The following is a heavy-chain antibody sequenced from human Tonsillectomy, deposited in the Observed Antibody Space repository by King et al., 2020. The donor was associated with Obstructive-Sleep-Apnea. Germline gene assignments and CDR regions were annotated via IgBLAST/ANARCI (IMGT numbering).Heavy chain of an antibody. V-gene: IGHV3-15*01. CDR2: IKSKTDGGTT. CDR1: GFTFSNAW. J-gene: IGHJ6*02. Sequence: VQLVESGGDLVKPGGSLRLSCAASGFTFSNAWMSWVRQAPGKGLEWVGRIKSKTDGGTTAYAAPVKGRFTISRDDSKNTLYLQMNSLKTEDTAVYYCATDLYYDILTGYYYYAMDVWGQGTTVTVSS. CDR3: ATDLYYDILTGYYYYAMDV. D-gene: IGHD3-9*01.